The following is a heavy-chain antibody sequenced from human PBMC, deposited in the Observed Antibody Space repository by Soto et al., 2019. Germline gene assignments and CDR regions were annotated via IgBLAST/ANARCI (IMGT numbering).Heavy chain of an antibody. D-gene: IGHD1-26*01. Sequence: SETLSLTCTVSGGSISSYYWSWIRQPPGKGLEWIGYIYYSGSTNYNPSLKSRVTISVDTSKNQFSLKLSSVTAADTAVYYCARTTPGTGATKVGYFDYWGQGTLVTVSS. CDR1: GGSISSYY. CDR2: IYYSGST. V-gene: IGHV4-59*01. CDR3: ARTTPGTGATKVGYFDY. J-gene: IGHJ4*02.